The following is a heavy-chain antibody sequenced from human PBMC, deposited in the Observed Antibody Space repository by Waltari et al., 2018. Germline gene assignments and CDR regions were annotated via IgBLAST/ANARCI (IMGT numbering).Heavy chain of an antibody. D-gene: IGHD6-13*01. Sequence: EVQLVQSGAEVKKPGESLKISCKNSGYSFASYWIGWVRQMPGKGLEWVGIIYPGDSATRYNSAFQGQVTVSADKSISTAYLQWSSLKASDTAMYDCVRSPKDTSNWPDAFDIWGQGTMVTVSS. CDR3: VRSPKDTSNWPDAFDI. V-gene: IGHV5-51*01. CDR1: GYSFASYW. CDR2: IYPGDSAT. J-gene: IGHJ3*02.